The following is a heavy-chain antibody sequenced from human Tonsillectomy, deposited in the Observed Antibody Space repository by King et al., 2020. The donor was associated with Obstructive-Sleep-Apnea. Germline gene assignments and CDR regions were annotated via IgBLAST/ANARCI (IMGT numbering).Heavy chain of an antibody. CDR3: ARALQYYDFWSGYYREGYYYYYGMDV. V-gene: IGHV1-69*01. CDR2: IIPIFGTA. CDR1: GGTFSSYA. J-gene: IGHJ6*02. Sequence: VQLVQSGAEVKKPGSSVTVSFTASGGTFSSYAISWVRQAPGQGLEWMGGIIPIFGTANYAQKFQGRVTITADESTSTAYMELSSLRSEDTAVYYCARALQYYDFWSGYYREGYYYYYGMDVWGQGTTVTVSS. D-gene: IGHD3-3*01.